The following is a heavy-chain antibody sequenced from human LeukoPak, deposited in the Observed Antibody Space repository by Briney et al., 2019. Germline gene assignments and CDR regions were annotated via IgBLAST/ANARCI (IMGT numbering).Heavy chain of an antibody. CDR1: GGSISSYY. J-gene: IGHJ3*02. V-gene: IGHV4-4*07. Sequence: SETLSLTCTVSGGSISSYYWSWIRQPAGKGLEWIGRIYISGGTNYNPSLKSRVTMSVDTSKNQFSLKLNSVTAADTAVYYCAGVGGYPLGAFDIWGQGTMVTVSS. CDR2: IYISGGT. D-gene: IGHD3-22*01. CDR3: AGVGGYPLGAFDI.